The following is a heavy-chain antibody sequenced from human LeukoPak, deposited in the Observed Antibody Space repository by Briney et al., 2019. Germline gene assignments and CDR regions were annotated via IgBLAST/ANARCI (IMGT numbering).Heavy chain of an antibody. CDR2: IYHSEST. D-gene: IGHD3-22*01. V-gene: IGHV4-38-2*01. CDR3: ARQEHYYDSSGYYYH. J-gene: IGHJ5*02. CDR1: GYSISSGYY. Sequence: SETLSLTCAVSGYSISSGYYWGWIRQPPGKGRGGVGIIYHSESTYYNPSLKSRVTISVDTSKNQFSLKLSSVTAADTAAYYCARQEHYYDSSGYYYHWGQGTLVTVSS.